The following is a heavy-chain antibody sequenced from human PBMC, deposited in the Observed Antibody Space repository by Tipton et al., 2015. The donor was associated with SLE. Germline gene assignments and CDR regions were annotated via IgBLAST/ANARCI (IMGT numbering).Heavy chain of an antibody. CDR1: GYTFTSYY. Sequence: QLVQSGADMKKPGASVKVSCKASGYTFTSYYMHWVRQAPGQGLEWIGIINPSGGSTTYAQTFQGRVTMTRDTSTTTVYMDLSSLRSEDTALYYCARGPPSGGPGPFDIWGQGTMVTVSS. V-gene: IGHV1-46*01. CDR3: ARGPPSGGPGPFDI. J-gene: IGHJ3*02. D-gene: IGHD1-26*01. CDR2: INPSGGST.